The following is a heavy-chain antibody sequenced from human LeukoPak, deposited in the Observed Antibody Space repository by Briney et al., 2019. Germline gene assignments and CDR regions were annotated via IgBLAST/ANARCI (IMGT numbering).Heavy chain of an antibody. Sequence: ASVKVSCKASGYTFTGYYIHWVRQAPGQGLEWMGWINPNSGGTNYAQKFQGRVTMTRDTSISAAYMELSRLRADDTAVYYCARGSFSADAPLVLDYFHHWGQGTLVTDSS. CDR2: INPNSGGT. D-gene: IGHD5-18*01. J-gene: IGHJ1*01. CDR3: ARGSFSADAPLVLDYFHH. CDR1: GYTFTGYY. V-gene: IGHV1-2*02.